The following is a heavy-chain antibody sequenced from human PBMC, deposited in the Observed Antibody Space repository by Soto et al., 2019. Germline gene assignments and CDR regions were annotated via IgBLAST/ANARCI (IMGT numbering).Heavy chain of an antibody. Sequence: QVQLQESGPGLVKPSETLSLTCTFSGGSTTNYYWSWIRQTPAKGLAMLGYISSSGSANYNPSLMSRVTISLDTAKNQFSLNLSSVTVADTAVYYCARMIGSGPFDYWGQGTLVTVSS. V-gene: IGHV4-59*08. J-gene: IGHJ4*02. CDR2: ISSSGSA. CDR3: ARMIGSGPFDY. CDR1: GGSTTNYY. D-gene: IGHD3-10*01.